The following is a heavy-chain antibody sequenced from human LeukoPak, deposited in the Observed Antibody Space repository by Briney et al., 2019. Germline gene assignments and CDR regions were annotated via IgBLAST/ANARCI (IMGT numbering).Heavy chain of an antibody. CDR1: GGSISSYY. J-gene: IGHJ4*02. CDR2: IYYSGST. D-gene: IGHD3-10*02. CDR3: ARDVRGGYYFGY. V-gene: IGHV4-59*01. Sequence: SETLSLTXTVSGGSISSYYWSWIRQPPGKGLEWIGYIYYSGSTNYNPSLKSRVTISVDTSKNQFSLKLSSVTAADTAVYYCARDVRGGYYFGYWGQGTLVTVSS.